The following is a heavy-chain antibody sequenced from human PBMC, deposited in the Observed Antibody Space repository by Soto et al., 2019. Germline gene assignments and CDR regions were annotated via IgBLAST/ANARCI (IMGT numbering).Heavy chain of an antibody. CDR1: GGTFSSYA. CDR2: IIPIFGTA. V-gene: IGHV1-69*01. D-gene: IGHD4-17*01. CDR3: ARMGLRGERFDP. J-gene: IGHJ5*02. Sequence: QVQLVQSGAEVKKPGSSVKVSCKASGGTFSSYAISWVRQAPGQGLEWMGGIIPIFGTANYAQKFQGRVTISADESTSTGDMELSSLRSEDTAVYYCARMGLRGERFDPWGQGTLVTVSS.